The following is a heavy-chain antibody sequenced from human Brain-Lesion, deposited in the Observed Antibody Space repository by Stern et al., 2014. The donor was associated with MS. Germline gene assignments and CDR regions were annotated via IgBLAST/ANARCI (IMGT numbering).Heavy chain of an antibody. V-gene: IGHV4-30-2*01. CDR3: ARGRSRVHPPLDP. J-gene: IGHJ5*02. Sequence: QLQLQESGSGLVKPSQTLSLTCSVSGYSITSAAFSWTWIRQAPGKGLEWIGYMDYGGSPLENPYHRRRINISADTSTKQVSLRLNSVPAADTAVYYCARGRSRVHPPLDPWGQGTLVTVSS. CDR1: GYSITSAAFS. D-gene: IGHD2-2*01. CDR2: MDYGGSP.